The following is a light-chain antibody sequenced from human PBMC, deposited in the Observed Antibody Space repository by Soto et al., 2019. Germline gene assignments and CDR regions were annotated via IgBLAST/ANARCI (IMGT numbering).Light chain of an antibody. CDR3: ATWDDSLRGWV. CDR2: SNN. Sequence: QSVLTQPPSASGTPGQRVTISCCGSSSNIGSNYVYWYQQLPGTAPKLLIYSNNQRPSGVRDRFSGSKSGTSASLAISGLRSEDEADYYCATWDDSLRGWVFGGGTKLTVL. J-gene: IGLJ3*02. V-gene: IGLV1-47*02. CDR1: SSNIGSNY.